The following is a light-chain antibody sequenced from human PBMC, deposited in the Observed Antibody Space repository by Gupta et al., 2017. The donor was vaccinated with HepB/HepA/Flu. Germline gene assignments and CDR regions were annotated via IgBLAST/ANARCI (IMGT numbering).Light chain of an antibody. V-gene: IGKV1-9*01. CDR1: QGISSY. J-gene: IGKJ3*01. Sequence: DIQLTQSPSFLSASVGDRVTITCRASQGISSYLAWYQQKPGKAPKLLIYAASTLQSGVPSRFSGSGSGTEFTLTISSLQPEDFATYYCQQPNSSLFTFGHGTXVDIK. CDR2: AAS. CDR3: QQPNSSLFT.